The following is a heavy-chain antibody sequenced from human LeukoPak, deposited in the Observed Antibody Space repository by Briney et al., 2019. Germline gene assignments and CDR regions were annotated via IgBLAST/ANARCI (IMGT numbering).Heavy chain of an antibody. D-gene: IGHD1-14*01. J-gene: IGHJ4*02. CDR2: ISGSGSTI. V-gene: IGHV3-48*03. CDR3: AKPARTDYADY. Sequence: GGSLRLSCAASGFTFSSYEMNWVRQAPGKGLEWVSYISGSGSTIYYADSVKGRFTISRDNAKNSLYLQMNSLRAEDTAVYYCAKPARTDYADYWGQGTLVTVSS. CDR1: GFTFSSYE.